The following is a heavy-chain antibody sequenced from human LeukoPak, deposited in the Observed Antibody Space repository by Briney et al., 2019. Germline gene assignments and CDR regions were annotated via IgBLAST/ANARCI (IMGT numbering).Heavy chain of an antibody. V-gene: IGHV3-7*01. D-gene: IGHD3-10*01. CDR1: GFPFSSYW. CDR3: ARDSYYYGSGSKY. Sequence: GGSLRLSCAASGFPFSSYWMSWVRQAPGKGLEWVANIKQDGSEKYYVDSVKGRFTISRDNAKNSLYLQMNSLRAEDTAVYYCARDSYYYGSGSKYWGQGTLVTVSS. CDR2: IKQDGSEK. J-gene: IGHJ4*02.